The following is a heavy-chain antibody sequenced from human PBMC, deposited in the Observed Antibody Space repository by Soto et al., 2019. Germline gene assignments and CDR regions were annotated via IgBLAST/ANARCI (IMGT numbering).Heavy chain of an antibody. CDR2: ISGSGGST. J-gene: IGHJ4*02. CDR3: ARERSEAFDY. V-gene: IGHV3-23*01. CDR1: GFTFNSYA. Sequence: GGSLRLSCAASGFTFNSYAMSWVRQAPGKAFEWVSGISGSGGSTYYADSVRGRFTISRDNSKSTLYLQMSSLRAEDTAIYYCARERSEAFDYWGQGTLVTVSS.